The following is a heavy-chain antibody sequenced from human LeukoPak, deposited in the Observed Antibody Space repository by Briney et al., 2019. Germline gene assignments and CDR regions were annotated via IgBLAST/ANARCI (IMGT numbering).Heavy chain of an antibody. CDR1: GFTFSSYS. J-gene: IGHJ4*02. CDR3: AQGAFLWSPDY. Sequence: GGSLRLSCAASGFTFSSYSMNWVRQAPGKGLEWVSSISSSSSYIYYADPVKGRFTISRDNAKNSLYLQMNSLRAEDTAVYYCAQGAFLWSPDYWGQGTLVTVSS. V-gene: IGHV3-21*01. CDR2: ISSSSSYI. D-gene: IGHD2/OR15-2a*01.